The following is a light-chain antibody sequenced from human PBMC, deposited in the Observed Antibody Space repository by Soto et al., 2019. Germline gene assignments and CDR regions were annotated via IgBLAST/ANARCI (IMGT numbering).Light chain of an antibody. CDR2: DNN. CDR3: ATWDYSLTGEV. V-gene: IGLV1-51*01. J-gene: IGLJ2*01. Sequence: QSVLTQPASVSGSPGQSITISCTGTNSDVGGLNYVSWYQHHPGNAPKLIIYDNNKRPSGIPDRFSGSKSGTSGTLDITGLQTGDEADYYCATWDYSLTGEVFGGGTKLTVL. CDR1: NSDVGGLNY.